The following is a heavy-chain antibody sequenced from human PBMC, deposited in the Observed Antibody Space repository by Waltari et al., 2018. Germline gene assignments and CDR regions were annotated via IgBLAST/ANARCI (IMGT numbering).Heavy chain of an antibody. CDR2: VDPEDGET. CDR1: GYTFTDYY. CDR3: ATVGSEAAAGTTHDY. D-gene: IGHD6-13*01. J-gene: IGHJ4*02. V-gene: IGHV1-69-2*01. Sequence: EVQLVQSGAEVKKPGATVKISCKASGYTFTDYYMHWVQQAPGKGLEWMGRVDPEDGETINAEKFQGGVTITADTSTDTAYMELSSLRSEDTAVYYCATVGSEAAAGTTHDYWGQGTLVTVSS.